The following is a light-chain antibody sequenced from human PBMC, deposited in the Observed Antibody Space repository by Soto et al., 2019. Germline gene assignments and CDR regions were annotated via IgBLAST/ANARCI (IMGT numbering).Light chain of an antibody. CDR3: QQYGSSPNT. CDR2: GAS. V-gene: IGKV3-20*01. Sequence: EIVMTQSPGTLSLSPGERATLSFRASQSVSSNYLAWYQQKPGQPPRLLIYGASSRATGIPARFSGSGSGTDFTLTISGLEPEDFAVYYCQQYGSSPNTFGGGTKLEIK. CDR1: QSVSSNY. J-gene: IGKJ4*01.